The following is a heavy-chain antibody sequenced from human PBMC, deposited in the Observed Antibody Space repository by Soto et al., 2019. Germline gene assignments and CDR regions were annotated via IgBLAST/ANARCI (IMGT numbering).Heavy chain of an antibody. CDR1: GFTFSAYA. V-gene: IGHV3-23*01. CDR3: AKDATAVNGVWDPFDM. D-gene: IGHD2-8*01. CDR2: VGGSDTDK. J-gene: IGHJ3*02. Sequence: EVQLLKSGGGVVQPGGSLRLSCAASGFTFSAYAMSWVRQAPGKGLQWVSGVGGSDTDKHYADSVRGRFTVSRDNFKNTLYLQMNSLRADDTAVYYCAKDATAVNGVWDPFDMWGQGTEVSVSS.